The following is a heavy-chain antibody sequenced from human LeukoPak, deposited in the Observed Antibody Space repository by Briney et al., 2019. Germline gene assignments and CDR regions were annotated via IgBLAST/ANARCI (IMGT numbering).Heavy chain of an antibody. CDR2: ITGSGGST. CDR1: GFTLSSYA. D-gene: IGHD4-11*01. V-gene: IGHV3-23*01. J-gene: IGHJ4*02. Sequence: GGSLRLSCAASGFTLSSYAMSWVRQAPGKGLEWVSAITGSGGSTFYADSVKGRFTISRDNSKKQLYMQMNSLRAEDKAVYYCAKDSATVTPFDYWGQGTLVTVSS. CDR3: AKDSATVTPFDY.